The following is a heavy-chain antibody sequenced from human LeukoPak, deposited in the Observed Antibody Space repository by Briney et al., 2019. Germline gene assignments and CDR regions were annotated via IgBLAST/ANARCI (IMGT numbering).Heavy chain of an antibody. V-gene: IGHV3-48*03. D-gene: IGHD3-22*01. J-gene: IGHJ1*01. Sequence: GGSLRLSCAASGFTFSSYEMNWVRQAPGKGLEWVSYISSSGSTIYYADSVKGRFTISRDNAKNSLYLQMNSLRAEDTAVYYCARDSSHITMIGYFQHWGQGTLVTVSS. CDR1: GFTFSSYE. CDR2: ISSSGSTI. CDR3: ARDSSHITMIGYFQH.